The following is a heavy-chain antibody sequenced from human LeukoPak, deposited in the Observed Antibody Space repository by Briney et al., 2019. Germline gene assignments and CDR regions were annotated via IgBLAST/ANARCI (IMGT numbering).Heavy chain of an antibody. V-gene: IGHV1-69*13. CDR2: IIPIFGTA. CDR1: GGTFSSYA. Sequence: GASVKVSCKASGGTFSSYAISWVRQAPGQGLEWMGGIIPIFGTANHAQKFQGRVTITADESTSTAYMELSSLRSEDTAVYYCARDPQPAAISGGGWFDPWGQGTLVTVSS. J-gene: IGHJ5*02. CDR3: ARDPQPAAISGGGWFDP. D-gene: IGHD2-2*02.